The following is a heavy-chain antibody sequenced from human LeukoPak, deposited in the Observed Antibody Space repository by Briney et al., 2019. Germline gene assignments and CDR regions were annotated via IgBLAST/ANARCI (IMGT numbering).Heavy chain of an antibody. CDR1: GFTFSSYA. CDR3: AKGDNSGSYFFDY. J-gene: IGHJ4*02. D-gene: IGHD1-26*01. CDR2: ISGSGGST. V-gene: IGHV3-23*01. Sequence: SGGSLRLSCAASGFTFSSYAMSWVRQAPGKGQEWVSAISGSGGSTYYADSVKGRFTISRDNSKNTLYLQMNSLRAEDTAVYYCAKGDNSGSYFFDYWGQGTLVTVSS.